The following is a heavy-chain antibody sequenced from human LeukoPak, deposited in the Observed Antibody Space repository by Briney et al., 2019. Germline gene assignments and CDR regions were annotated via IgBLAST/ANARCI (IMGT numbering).Heavy chain of an antibody. CDR1: GYTFTSYG. CDR2: ISAYSGNT. Sequence: ASVKVSCKASGYTFTSYGISWVRQAPGQGLEWMGWISAYSGNTNYAQKLQGRVTMTTDTSTSTAYMELRSLRSDDTAVYYCARDQNYDFWSGYYPYYYYYMDVWGKGTTVTVSS. J-gene: IGHJ6*03. V-gene: IGHV1-18*01. CDR3: ARDQNYDFWSGYYPYYYYYMDV. D-gene: IGHD3-3*01.